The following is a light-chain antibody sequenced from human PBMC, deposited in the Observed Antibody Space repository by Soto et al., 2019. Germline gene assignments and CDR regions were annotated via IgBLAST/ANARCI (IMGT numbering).Light chain of an antibody. Sequence: DIQMTQSPPTLSASVGDRVTITCRASQSIRHYLAWYQQMPGKVPKLLIYGASTLQRGVTSRFSGSGSGTEFTLTISSLQPDDFGTYFCQHHNSYSQTFGQGTKVDIK. J-gene: IGKJ1*01. CDR2: GAS. V-gene: IGKV1-5*01. CDR3: QHHNSYSQT. CDR1: QSIRHY.